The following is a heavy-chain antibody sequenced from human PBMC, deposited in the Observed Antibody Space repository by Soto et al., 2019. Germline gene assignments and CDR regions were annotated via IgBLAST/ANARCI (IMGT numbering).Heavy chain of an antibody. V-gene: IGHV1-69*01. CDR1: GGTFSSYA. CDR3: VRAMELGYCTNGVCYCFDY. D-gene: IGHD2-8*01. Sequence: QVQLVQSGAEVKKPGSSVKVSCKASGGTFSSYAISWVRQAPGQGLEWMGGIIPIFGTANYAQKFQGRVTITADESTSTAYMELGSVRSEDKAVYYCVRAMELGYCTNGVCYCFDYWGQGTLVTVSS. J-gene: IGHJ4*02. CDR2: IIPIFGTA.